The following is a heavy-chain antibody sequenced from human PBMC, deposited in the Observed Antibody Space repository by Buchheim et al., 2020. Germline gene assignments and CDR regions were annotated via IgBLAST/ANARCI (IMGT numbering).Heavy chain of an antibody. V-gene: IGHV3-74*01. CDR2: ITSDGSGT. D-gene: IGHD6-25*01. CDR3: ARGIAATANPNWFDP. CDR1: GFSFCSYW. J-gene: IGHJ5*02. Sequence: EVQLVESGGGLVQPGGSLRLSCAASGFSFCSYWMHWVRQAPGRGLVWVSRITSDGSGTGYADSVTGRFTISRDNAKNTLYLQMNSLSPEDTAVYFCARGIAATANPNWFDPWGQGTL.